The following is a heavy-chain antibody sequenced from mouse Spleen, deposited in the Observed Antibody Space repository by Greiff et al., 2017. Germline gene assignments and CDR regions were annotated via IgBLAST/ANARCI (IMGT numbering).Heavy chain of an antibody. Sequence: EVKLVESGGGLVKPGGSLKLSCAASGFTFSDYGMAWVRQAPGKGPEWVAFISNLAYSIYYADTVTGRFTISRENAKNTLYLEMSSLRSEDTAMYYCHRYDGNAMDYWGQGTSVTVSS. J-gene: IGHJ4*01. CDR1: GFTFSDYG. V-gene: IGHV5-15*04. CDR2: ISNLAYSI. D-gene: IGHD2-14*01. CDR3: HRYDGNAMDY.